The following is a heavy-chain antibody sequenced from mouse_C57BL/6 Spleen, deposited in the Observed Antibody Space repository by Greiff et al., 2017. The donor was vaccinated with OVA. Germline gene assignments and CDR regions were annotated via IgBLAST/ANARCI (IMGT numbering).Heavy chain of an antibody. Sequence: QVQLQQPGAELVRPGSSVKLSCKASGYTFTSSWMHWVKQRPIQGLEWIGNIDPSDSETHYNQKFKDKATLTVDKSSSTAYMQLSSLTSEDSAVYYCASFYYGSSFFDYWGQGTTLTVSS. CDR3: ASFYYGSSFFDY. J-gene: IGHJ2*01. CDR2: IDPSDSET. V-gene: IGHV1-52*01. CDR1: GYTFTSSW. D-gene: IGHD1-1*01.